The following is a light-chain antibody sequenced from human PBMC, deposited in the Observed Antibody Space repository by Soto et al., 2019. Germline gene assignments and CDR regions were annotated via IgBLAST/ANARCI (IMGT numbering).Light chain of an antibody. CDR3: QQRSNWPLT. CDR1: QSVDNY. V-gene: IGKV3-11*01. Sequence: EIVLTQSPATLSLSPGERATLSCRASQSVDNYLAWYQQKPGQAPRLLIYDASKRASGIPARFSGSGSGTDFTLTINSLEPAEFAVHYCQQRSNWPLTFGGGTKVEI. CDR2: DAS. J-gene: IGKJ4*01.